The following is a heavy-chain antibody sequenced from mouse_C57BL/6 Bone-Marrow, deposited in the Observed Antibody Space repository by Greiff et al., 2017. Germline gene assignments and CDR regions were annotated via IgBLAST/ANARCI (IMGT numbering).Heavy chain of an antibody. CDR2: IDPENGDT. CDR1: GFNIKDDY. J-gene: IGHJ3*01. Sequence: EVQRVESGAELVRPGASVKLSCTASGFNIKDDYMHWVKQRPEQGLEWIGWIDPENGDTEYASKFQGKATITADTSSNTAYLQLCSLTSEDTAVYYCTTGYYGSSFLAYWGQGTLVTVSA. D-gene: IGHD1-1*01. CDR3: TTGYYGSSFLAY. V-gene: IGHV14-4*01.